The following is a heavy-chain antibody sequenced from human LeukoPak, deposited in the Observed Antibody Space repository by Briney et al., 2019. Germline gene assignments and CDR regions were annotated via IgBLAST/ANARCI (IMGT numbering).Heavy chain of an antibody. Sequence: SVKVFCKASGGTFSSYAISWVRQAPGQGLEWMGGNIPIFGTANYAQKFQGRVTITADESTSTAYMELSSLRSEDTAVYYCARDSSGWRADAFDIWGQGTMVTVSS. CDR1: GGTFSSYA. D-gene: IGHD6-19*01. V-gene: IGHV1-69*13. CDR2: NIPIFGTA. CDR3: ARDSSGWRADAFDI. J-gene: IGHJ3*02.